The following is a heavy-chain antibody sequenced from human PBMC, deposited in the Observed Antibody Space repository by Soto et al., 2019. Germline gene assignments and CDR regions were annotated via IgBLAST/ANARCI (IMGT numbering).Heavy chain of an antibody. CDR2: ISYDGSNK. Sequence: QVQLVESGGGVVQPGRSLRLSCAASGFTFSSYGMHWVRQAPGEGLEWVAVISYDGSNKYYADSVKGRFTISRDNSKNTLYLQMNSLRAEDTAAYYCAKDSRIVVVTAPYDYWGRGTLVTVSS. V-gene: IGHV3-30*18. J-gene: IGHJ4*02. CDR3: AKDSRIVVVTAPYDY. D-gene: IGHD2-21*02. CDR1: GFTFSSYG.